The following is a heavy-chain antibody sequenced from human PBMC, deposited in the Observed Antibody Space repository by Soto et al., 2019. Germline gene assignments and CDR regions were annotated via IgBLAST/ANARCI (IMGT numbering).Heavy chain of an antibody. CDR3: ARDQSGGPYYYYYGMDV. V-gene: IGHV3-33*01. D-gene: IGHD1-26*01. CDR2: IWYDGSNK. CDR1: GFTFSSYV. J-gene: IGHJ6*02. Sequence: GGSLRLSCAASGFTFSSYVMHWVRQAPGKGLEWVAVIWYDGSNKYYADSVKGRFTISRDNSKNTLYLQMNSLRAEDTAVYYCARDQSGGPYYYYYGMDVWGQGTTVTVSS.